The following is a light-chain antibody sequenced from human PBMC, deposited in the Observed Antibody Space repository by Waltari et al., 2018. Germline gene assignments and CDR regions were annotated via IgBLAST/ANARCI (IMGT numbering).Light chain of an antibody. CDR2: DVS. J-gene: IGLJ2*01. V-gene: IGLV2-14*03. CDR3: SSYISSSTLEL. Sequence: QSALTQPASVSGSPGQSITISCTGTRSHVGGYNYVSWYQQHPGKTPKLMIYDVSNRPSGVSNRFSGSKSGNTASLTISGLQAEDEADYYCSSYISSSTLELFGGGTSLTVL. CDR1: RSHVGGYNY.